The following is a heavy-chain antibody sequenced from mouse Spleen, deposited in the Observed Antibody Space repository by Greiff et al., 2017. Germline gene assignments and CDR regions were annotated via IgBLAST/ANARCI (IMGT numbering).Heavy chain of an antibody. CDR3: ARGYYGNYGFDY. Sequence: EVQLQESGPGLVKPSQSLSLTCSVTGYSITSGYYWNWIRQFPGNKLEWMGYISYDGSNNYNPSLKNRISTTRDTSKNQFFLKLNSVTTEDTATYYCARGYYGNYGFDYWGQGTTLTVSS. J-gene: IGHJ2*01. CDR1: GYSITSGYY. V-gene: IGHV3-6*01. D-gene: IGHD2-1*01. CDR2: ISYDGSN.